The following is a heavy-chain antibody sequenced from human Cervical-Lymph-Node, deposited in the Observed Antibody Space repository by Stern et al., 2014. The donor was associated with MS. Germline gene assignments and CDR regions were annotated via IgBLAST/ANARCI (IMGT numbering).Heavy chain of an antibody. CDR3: SRRLTMYRVFDY. D-gene: IGHD2-2*01. J-gene: IGHJ4*02. Sequence: EEQLVESGGDLVQPGRSLRLSCTASGFTFSDFGVNWFRQAPGKGLGWVAFIRNKAYGGTAEYAAAGTGRFIISRDDSESTAYLQMNSLKIEDTGVYYCSRRLTMYRVFDYWGQGTLVAVSS. CDR1: GFTFSDFG. CDR2: IRNKAYGGTA. V-gene: IGHV3-49*03.